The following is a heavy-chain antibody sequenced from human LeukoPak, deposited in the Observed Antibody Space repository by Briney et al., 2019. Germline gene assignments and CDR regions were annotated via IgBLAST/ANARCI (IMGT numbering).Heavy chain of an antibody. CDR3: AKGTTMRRAPCFDH. V-gene: IGHV1-69*04. D-gene: IGHD3-10*01. CDR1: GGTFSSYA. Sequence: ASVKVSCKASGGTFSSYAISWVRQAPGQGLEWMGRIIPILGIANYAQKFQGRVTITADKSTSTAYMELSSLRSEDTALYYCAKGTTMRRAPCFDHWGQGTLVTVSS. J-gene: IGHJ4*02. CDR2: IIPILGIA.